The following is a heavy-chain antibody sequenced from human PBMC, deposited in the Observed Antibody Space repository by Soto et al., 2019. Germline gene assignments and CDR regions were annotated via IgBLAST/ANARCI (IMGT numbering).Heavy chain of an antibody. Sequence: ASVKVSCKASGYTFSNYGIAWVRQAPGQGLEWVGWINAYRGNTNYAQKLQGRVTMTADTSTNTAYMELTSLRSGDTAVYFCAREVVSSGYNVFRLDLCGEGTLVTVSS. CDR1: GYTFSNYG. V-gene: IGHV1-18*01. D-gene: IGHD1-1*01. CDR2: INAYRGNT. CDR3: AREVVSSGYNVFRLDL. J-gene: IGHJ5*02.